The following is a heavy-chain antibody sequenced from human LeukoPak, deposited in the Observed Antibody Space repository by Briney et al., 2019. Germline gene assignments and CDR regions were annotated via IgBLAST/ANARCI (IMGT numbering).Heavy chain of an antibody. CDR2: IEYSGATK. V-gene: IGHV3-30*02. CDR1: GFIFKNYG. Sequence: GGSLRLSCAASGFIFKNYGMHWARQAPGKGLEWLAFIEYSGATKDYADSVKGRFTISRDNSKNTVSLQMNSLRAEDTALYYCAKDIRRGYNFGYDQFAYWGQGILVTVSS. CDR3: AKDIRRGYNFGYDQFAY. D-gene: IGHD5-18*01. J-gene: IGHJ4*02.